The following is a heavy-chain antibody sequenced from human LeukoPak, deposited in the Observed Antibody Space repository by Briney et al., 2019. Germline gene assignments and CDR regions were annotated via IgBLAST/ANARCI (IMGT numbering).Heavy chain of an antibody. CDR3: AKGWFGELSPIDP. V-gene: IGHV3-7*03. CDR1: GFTFSSYA. CDR2: ITQDGSAK. D-gene: IGHD3-10*01. Sequence: GGSLRLSCAASGFTFSSYAMSWVRQAPGKGLEWVASITQDGSAKFYVDSAKGRFTISRDNAKNSLYLQMNSLRAEDTALYYCAKGWFGELSPIDPWGQGTLVTVSS. J-gene: IGHJ5*02.